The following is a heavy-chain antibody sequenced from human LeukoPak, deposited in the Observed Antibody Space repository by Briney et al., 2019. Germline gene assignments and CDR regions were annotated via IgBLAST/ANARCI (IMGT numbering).Heavy chain of an antibody. CDR3: ARGGITIFGVVIPYYYYGMDV. J-gene: IGHJ6*02. V-gene: IGHV4-34*01. CDR2: INHSGST. Sequence: PSETLSLTCAVYGGSFSGYYWSWIRQPPEKGLEWIGEINHSGSTNYNPSLKSRVTISVDTSKNQFSLKLSSVTAADTAVYYCARGGITIFGVVIPYYYYGMDVWGQGTTVTVSS. CDR1: GGSFSGYY. D-gene: IGHD3-3*01.